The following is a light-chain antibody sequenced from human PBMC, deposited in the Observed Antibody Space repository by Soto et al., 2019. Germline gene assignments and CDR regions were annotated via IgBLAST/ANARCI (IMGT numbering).Light chain of an antibody. Sequence: IQLTQSPSSLSASAGDRVTITCRASQDISGYLAWYQQKPGKAPKLLIYFASTLQSGVPSRVGGSGSGTDFTLTISSLQPEDSATYYCQQLNSHPYTFGQGTKLEI. J-gene: IGKJ2*01. V-gene: IGKV1-9*01. CDR2: FAS. CDR1: QDISGY. CDR3: QQLNSHPYT.